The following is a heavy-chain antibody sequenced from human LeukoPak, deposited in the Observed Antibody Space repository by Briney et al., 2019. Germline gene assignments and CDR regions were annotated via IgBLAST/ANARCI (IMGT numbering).Heavy chain of an antibody. CDR3: ARVSPNTVTTLQYFDY. CDR1: GYTFTGYY. D-gene: IGHD4-17*01. CDR2: INPHSGGT. V-gene: IGHV1-2*02. J-gene: IGHJ4*02. Sequence: ASVKVSCKASGYTFTGYYIHWVRQAPGQGLEWMGWINPHSGGTYYAQKFQGRVTLTRDTSINTVSMELNSLRSDDTAVYYCARVSPNTVTTLQYFDYWGQGTLVTVSS.